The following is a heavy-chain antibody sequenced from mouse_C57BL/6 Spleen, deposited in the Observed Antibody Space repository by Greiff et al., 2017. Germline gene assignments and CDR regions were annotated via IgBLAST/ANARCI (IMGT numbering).Heavy chain of an antibody. CDR1: GFTFTSYW. Sequence: VQLQQPGAELVKPGASVKLSCKASGFTFTSYWMHWVKQRPGRGLEWIGRIDTNSGGTKYNEKFKSKATLTVDKPSITAYMQISSLTSEDSAVYYCARNDGCGWYFDVWGTGTTVTVSS. J-gene: IGHJ1*03. CDR3: ARNDGCGWYFDV. CDR2: IDTNSGGT. V-gene: IGHV1-72*01. D-gene: IGHD2-3*01.